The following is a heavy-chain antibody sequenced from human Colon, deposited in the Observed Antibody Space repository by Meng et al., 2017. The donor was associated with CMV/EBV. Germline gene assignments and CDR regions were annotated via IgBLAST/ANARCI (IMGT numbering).Heavy chain of an antibody. CDR1: GYTFTHYG. V-gene: IGHV1-18*01. D-gene: IGHD1-1*01. CDR3: ARDAAYSWKGANWFDP. J-gene: IGHJ5*02. CDR2: ISAQTGET. Sequence: ASVKVSCKASGYTFTHYGITWVRQAPGQRPEWVGWISAQTGETEYGQNFQGRVTMTTDTSTTTAYLEMASLISDDTAIYYCARDAAYSWKGANWFDPWGQGTLVTVSS.